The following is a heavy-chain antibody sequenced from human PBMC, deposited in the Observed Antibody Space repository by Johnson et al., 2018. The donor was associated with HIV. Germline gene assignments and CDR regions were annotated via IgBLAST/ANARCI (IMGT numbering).Heavy chain of an antibody. J-gene: IGHJ3*02. CDR2: ISYDGSNK. Sequence: QVQLVESGGGVVQPGRSLRLSFAASGFTFSSYAMHWVRQAPGKGLEWVAVISYDGSNKYYADSVKGRFTISRDNSKNTLYLQMNSLRAEDTAVYYCARDIIAVAGYDAFDIWGQGTMVTVSS. CDR3: ARDIIAVAGYDAFDI. CDR1: GFTFSSYA. V-gene: IGHV3-30-3*01. D-gene: IGHD6-19*01.